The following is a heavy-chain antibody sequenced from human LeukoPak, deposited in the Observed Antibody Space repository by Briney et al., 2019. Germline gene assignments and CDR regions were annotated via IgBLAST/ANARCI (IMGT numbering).Heavy chain of an antibody. Sequence: GGSLRLYCAASGFTFSSYAMSWVRQAPGKGLEWVSAISGSGGSTYYADSVKGRFTISRDNSKNTLYLQMNSLRAEDTAVYYCAKDRDWRGSSWYGNWFDPWGQGTLVTVSS. CDR3: AKDRDWRGSSWYGNWFDP. CDR1: GFTFSSYA. J-gene: IGHJ5*02. CDR2: ISGSGGST. V-gene: IGHV3-23*01. D-gene: IGHD6-13*01.